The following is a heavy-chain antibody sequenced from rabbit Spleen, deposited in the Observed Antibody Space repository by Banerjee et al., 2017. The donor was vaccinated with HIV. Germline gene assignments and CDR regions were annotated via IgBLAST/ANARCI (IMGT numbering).Heavy chain of an antibody. CDR3: ARYRNYNYNCPDL. V-gene: IGHV1S45*01. J-gene: IGHJ4*01. D-gene: IGHD6-1*01. CDR1: GFTFSSSYW. CDR2: IYTGSSGST. Sequence: QQQLEESGGDLVKPEGSLTLTCKASGFTFSSSYWICWVRQAPGKGLEWIACIYTGSSGSTYYASWAKGRFTISKTSSTTVTLQMTSLTAADTATYFCARYRNYNYNCPDLWGPGTLVTVS.